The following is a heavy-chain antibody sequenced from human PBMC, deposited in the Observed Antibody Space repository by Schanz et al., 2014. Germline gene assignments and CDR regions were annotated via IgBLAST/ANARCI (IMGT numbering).Heavy chain of an antibody. J-gene: IGHJ4*02. CDR2: ITGASDHI. D-gene: IGHD1-1*01. CDR3: AKRVPAYNPFDS. CDR1: GFIFGSSV. V-gene: IGHV3-23*01. Sequence: EVQLLESGGGLIQPGGSLRLSCAASGFIFGSSVMAWVRQAPGKGLEWVSGITGASDHIDYAESVKGPFTISRDNSKNTLYLQMDSLRAEDTAVYFCAKRVPAYNPFDSWGQGTLVTVSS.